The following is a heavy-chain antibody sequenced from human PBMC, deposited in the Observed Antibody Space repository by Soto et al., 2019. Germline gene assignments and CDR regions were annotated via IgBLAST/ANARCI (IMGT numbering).Heavy chain of an antibody. J-gene: IGHJ4*02. CDR1: GYTFTSYA. CDR3: ARDNYCSGGRCYYDY. D-gene: IGHD2-15*01. V-gene: IGHV1-3*01. Sequence: QVQLVQSGAEVKKPGASVKVSCKASGYTFTSYAMHWVRQAPGQRLEWMGWINAGNGNTKYSQKFQGRVTITRDTSASTAYMELSSLRSEDTAVYYCARDNYCSGGRCYYDYWGQGTLVTVSS. CDR2: INAGNGNT.